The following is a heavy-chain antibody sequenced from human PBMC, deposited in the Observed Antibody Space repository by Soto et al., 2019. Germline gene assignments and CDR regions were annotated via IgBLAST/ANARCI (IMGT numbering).Heavy chain of an antibody. CDR1: GFTFSSYW. J-gene: IGHJ1*01. CDR3: ARDGGNKLAVAGTLGYFQH. CDR2: IKQDGSEK. Sequence: GGSLRLSCAASGFTFSSYWMSWVRQAPGKGLEWVANIKQDGSEKYYVDSVKGRFTISRDNAKNSLYLQMNSLRAEDTAVYYGARDGGNKLAVAGTLGYFQHWGQGTLVTVSS. V-gene: IGHV3-7*03. D-gene: IGHD6-19*01.